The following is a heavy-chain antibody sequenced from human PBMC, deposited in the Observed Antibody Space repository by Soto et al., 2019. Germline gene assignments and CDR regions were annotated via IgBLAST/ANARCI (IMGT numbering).Heavy chain of an antibody. CDR1: GGTFSSYA. CDR2: IIPIFGTA. J-gene: IGHJ4*02. V-gene: IGHV1-69*06. D-gene: IGHD3-22*01. Sequence: GASVKVSCKASGGTFSSYAISWVRQAPGQGLEWMGGIIPIFGTANYAQKFQGRVTITSDKSTSTAYMELSSLRSEDTAVYYCATPPITMIVLYYFDYWGQGTLVTVSS. CDR3: ATPPITMIVLYYFDY.